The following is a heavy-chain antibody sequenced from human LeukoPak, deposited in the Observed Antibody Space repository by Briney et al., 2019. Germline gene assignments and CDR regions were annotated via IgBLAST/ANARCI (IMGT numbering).Heavy chain of an antibody. D-gene: IGHD3-3*01. CDR2: IYYSGST. CDR3: ARLPRYDFWS. CDR1: GGSISSSNYY. Sequence: PSETLSLTCTVSGGSISSSNYYWGWIRQPPGKGLEWIGSIYYSGSTYYNPSLKSRVTISVDTSKKQFSLKLRSVTAADTAVYYCARLPRYDFWSWGQGTLVTVSS. J-gene: IGHJ4*02. V-gene: IGHV4-39*01.